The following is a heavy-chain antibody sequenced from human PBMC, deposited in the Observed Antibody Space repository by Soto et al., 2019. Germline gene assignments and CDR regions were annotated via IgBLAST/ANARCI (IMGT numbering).Heavy chain of an antibody. CDR3: ARGQEGVVATH. Sequence: QVQLQQWGAGLLKPSETLSLNCAVNGGSLSGSYWSWIRQPPGKGLEWIGESKDGERTNYSPSLKSRTTISSDTSNNQFSLRLYSVTAADTGVYYCARGQEGVVATHWDQGTLVTVSS. D-gene: IGHD5-12*01. J-gene: IGHJ4*02. CDR1: GGSLSGSY. CDR2: SKDGERT. V-gene: IGHV4-34*01.